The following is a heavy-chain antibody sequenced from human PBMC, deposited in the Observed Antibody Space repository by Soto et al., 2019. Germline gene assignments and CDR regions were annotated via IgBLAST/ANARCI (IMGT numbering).Heavy chain of an antibody. CDR1: GDSVSGNSAA. Sequence: PSQTLSLTCAISGDSVSGNSAAWNWIRQSPSRGLEWLGRTYYRSKWYNDYAVSVKSRITVTPDTSQNQFSLHLSSVTAADTAVYYCVRSLGWLQYSWFDPWGQGSPVTV. J-gene: IGHJ5*02. CDR3: VRSLGWLQYSWFDP. D-gene: IGHD3-16*01. CDR2: TYYRSKWYN. V-gene: IGHV6-1*01.